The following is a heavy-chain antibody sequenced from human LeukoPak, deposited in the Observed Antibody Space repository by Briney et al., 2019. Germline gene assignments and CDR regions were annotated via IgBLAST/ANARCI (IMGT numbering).Heavy chain of an antibody. CDR2: IGGLGSST. J-gene: IGHJ4*02. D-gene: IGHD3-3*01. V-gene: IGHV3-23*01. CDR3: ARDPGVVAFHYFDF. CDR1: GFTFSSHA. Sequence: GGSLRLSCAASGFTFSSHAMAWVRQAPGTGLEWVSAIGGLGSSTYYGDSVKGRFTISRDNSKNTVYLQMDSLRVEDTAVYYCARDPGVVAFHYFDFWGQGTLITVSS.